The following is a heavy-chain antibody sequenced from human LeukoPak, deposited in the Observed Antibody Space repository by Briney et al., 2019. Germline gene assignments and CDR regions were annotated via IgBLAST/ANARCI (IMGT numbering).Heavy chain of an antibody. CDR3: ARGPDIVVVDISMDV. CDR1: GYTFTGYY. J-gene: IGHJ6*02. D-gene: IGHD2-15*01. V-gene: IGHV1-2*02. Sequence: ASVKASCKASGYTFTGYYMHWVRQAPGQGLEWMGWINPNSGGTNYAQKFQGRVTMTRDTSISTAYMELSRLRSDDTAVYYCARGPDIVVVDISMDVWGQGTTVTVSS. CDR2: INPNSGGT.